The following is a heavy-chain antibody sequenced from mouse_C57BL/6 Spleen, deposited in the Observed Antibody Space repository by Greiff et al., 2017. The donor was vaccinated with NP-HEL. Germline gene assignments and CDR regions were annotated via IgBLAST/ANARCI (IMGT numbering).Heavy chain of an antibody. CDR3: SRFITTVVAKFNSAMDY. V-gene: IGHV1-50*01. CDR2: IDPSDSYT. D-gene: IGHD1-1*01. CDR1: GYTFTSYW. J-gene: IGHJ4*01. Sequence: QVQLQQPGAELVKPGASVKLSCKASGYTFTSYWMQWVKQRPGQGLEWIGEIDPSDSYTNYNQKFKGKATLTVDTSSSTAYMQLSSLTSEDSAVYYCSRFITTVVAKFNSAMDYWGQGTSVTVSS.